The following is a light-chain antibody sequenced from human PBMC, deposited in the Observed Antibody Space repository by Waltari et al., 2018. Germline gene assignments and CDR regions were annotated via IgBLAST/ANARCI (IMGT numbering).Light chain of an antibody. CDR1: SSDIGGYNS. CDR2: DVS. V-gene: IGLV2-14*03. CDR3: TSYTSSNTLV. J-gene: IGLJ2*01. Sequence: QSALTQPASVSGSPGQSITISCTGTSSDIGGYNSVSWYQQPPGKAPKLLFYDVSQPSSVVSNRFSGSKSGNTASLTISGLQAEDEADYYCTSYTSSNTLVFGGGTKLTVL.